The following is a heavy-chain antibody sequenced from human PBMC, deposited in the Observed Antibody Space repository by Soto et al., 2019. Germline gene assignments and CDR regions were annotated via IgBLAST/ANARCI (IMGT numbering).Heavy chain of an antibody. CDR2: IYHGGTI. CDR3: ARYHQYSGTWSFDY. J-gene: IGHJ4*02. D-gene: IGHD1-26*01. V-gene: IGHV4-4*02. Sequence: QVQLQESGPGLVQPSGTLSLTCAVSGASVNTSDGWNWVRQPPGRGLEWIGEIYHGGTIYYNPSLTSPVTISLDKSKIQISLKRTSLTAADTAVYYCARYHQYSGTWSFDYWGQGALVTVSS. CDR1: GASVNTSDG.